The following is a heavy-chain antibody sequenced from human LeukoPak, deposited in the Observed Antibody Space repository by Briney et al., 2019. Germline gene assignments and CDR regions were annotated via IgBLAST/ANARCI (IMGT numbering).Heavy chain of an antibody. J-gene: IGHJ4*02. D-gene: IGHD6-13*01. CDR1: GGSFSGYY. CDR2: INHSGST. V-gene: IGHV4-34*01. CDR3: ARDYSSSWYYPGGFDY. Sequence: SETLSLTCAVYGGSFSGYYWSWIRQPPGKGLEWIGEINHSGSTNYNPSLKSRVTISVDTSKNQFSLKLSSVTAADTAVYYCARDYSSSWYYPGGFDYWGQGTLVTVS.